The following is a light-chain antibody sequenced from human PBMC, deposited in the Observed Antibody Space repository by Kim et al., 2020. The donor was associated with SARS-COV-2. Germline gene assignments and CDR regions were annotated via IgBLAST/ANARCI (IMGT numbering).Light chain of an antibody. Sequence: VSLSPGQTATITCAGDKLGDKYACWYQQKPGQSPVLIIYQDSQRPSGIPERFSGSNPGNTATLTISGTQTLDEADYYCQAWDSTWVFGGGTQLTVL. CDR1: KLGDKY. V-gene: IGLV3-1*01. CDR2: QDS. CDR3: QAWDSTWV. J-gene: IGLJ3*02.